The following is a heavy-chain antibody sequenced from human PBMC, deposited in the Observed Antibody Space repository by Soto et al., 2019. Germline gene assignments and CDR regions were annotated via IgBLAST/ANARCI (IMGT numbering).Heavy chain of an antibody. CDR1: GYTFTGYY. CDR3: AKGPKRENQEQYYYYCMDV. J-gene: IGHJ6*02. V-gene: IGHV1-2*04. D-gene: IGHD1-1*01. CDR2: INPNSGGT. Sequence: QVQLVQSGAEVKKPGASVKVSCKASGYTFTGYYMHWVRQAPGQGLEWMGWINPNSGGTNYAQKFQGWATMTRDTSISTDYMELSSQRSNDKAVYYCAKGPKRENQEQYYYYCMDVWGQWTTFTVSS.